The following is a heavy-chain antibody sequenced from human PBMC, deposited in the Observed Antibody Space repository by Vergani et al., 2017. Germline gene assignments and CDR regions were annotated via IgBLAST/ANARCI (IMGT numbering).Heavy chain of an antibody. Sequence: QVQLQESGPGLVKPSETLSLTCTVSGGSISSYYWSWIRQPPGKGLEWIGYIYYRGSTNYNPSLKSRVTISVDTSKNQFSLKLSSVTAADTAVYYCARGLTTSARDYYYYYGMDVWGQGTTVTVSS. CDR3: ARGLTTSARDYYYYYGMDV. CDR2: IYYRGST. J-gene: IGHJ6*02. D-gene: IGHD4-11*01. CDR1: GGSISSYY. V-gene: IGHV4-59*01.